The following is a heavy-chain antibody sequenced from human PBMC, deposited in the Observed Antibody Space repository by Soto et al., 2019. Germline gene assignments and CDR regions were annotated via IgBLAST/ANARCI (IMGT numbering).Heavy chain of an antibody. J-gene: IGHJ5*02. CDR1: GFTFSSYA. CDR2: ISGSGGST. V-gene: IGHV3-23*01. CDR3: AKDRIAAAGFNWFDP. Sequence: LRLSCAASGFTFSSYAMSWVRQAPGKGLEWVSAISGSGGSTYYADSVRGRFTISRDNSKNTLYLQMNSLRAEDTAVYYCAKDRIAAAGFNWFDPWGQGTLVTVSS. D-gene: IGHD6-13*01.